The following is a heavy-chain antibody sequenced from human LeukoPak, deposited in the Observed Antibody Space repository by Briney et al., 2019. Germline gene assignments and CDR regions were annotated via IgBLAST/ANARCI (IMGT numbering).Heavy chain of an antibody. CDR2: IKSKTDGGTT. CDR3: ARDVRWLRFVFDH. D-gene: IGHD5-12*01. CDR1: GFIFSNAW. Sequence: PGGSLRLSCAASGFIFSNAWMSWVRQAPGKGLEWVGRIKSKTDGGTTDYAAPVKGRFTISRADSKNTLYLQMNSLRDEDTAVYYCARDVRWLRFVFDHWGQGIPVTVSS. V-gene: IGHV3-15*01. J-gene: IGHJ4*02.